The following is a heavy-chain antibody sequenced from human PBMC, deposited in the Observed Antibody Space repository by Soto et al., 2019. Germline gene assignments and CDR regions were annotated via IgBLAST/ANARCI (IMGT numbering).Heavy chain of an antibody. CDR3: ARHFRDNNGYWSQFDY. CDR2: IYYSGST. Sequence: SETLSLTCTVSGGSISSSSYYWDWFRQPPGKGLERIGNIYYSGSTYYNPSLKSRVTISVDTSRNQFSLKLSSVTAADTAVYYCARHFRDNNGYWSQFDYWGQGTLVTVSS. J-gene: IGHJ4*02. D-gene: IGHD3-22*01. CDR1: GGSISSSSYY. V-gene: IGHV4-39*01.